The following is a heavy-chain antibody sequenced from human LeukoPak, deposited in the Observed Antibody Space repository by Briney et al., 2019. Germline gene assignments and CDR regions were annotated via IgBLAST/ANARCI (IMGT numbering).Heavy chain of an antibody. Sequence: GGSLRLSCAASGFTFSSYAIHWVRQAPGKGLEWVAVISYDGSNKYYADSVKGRFTISRDNSKNTLYLQMNSLRAEDTAVYYCARDYCSGGSCYFDYWGQGTLVTVFS. CDR3: ARDYCSGGSCYFDY. D-gene: IGHD2-15*01. J-gene: IGHJ4*02. CDR2: ISYDGSNK. V-gene: IGHV3-30*04. CDR1: GFTFSSYA.